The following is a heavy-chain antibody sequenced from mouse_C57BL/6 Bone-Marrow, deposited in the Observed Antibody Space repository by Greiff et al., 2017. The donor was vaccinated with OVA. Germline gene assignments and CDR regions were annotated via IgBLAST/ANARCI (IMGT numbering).Heavy chain of an antibody. CDR2: IRSKSNNYAT. CDR1: GFSFNTYA. CDR3: VRHGITTDWCFDV. V-gene: IGHV10-1*01. J-gene: IGHJ1*03. D-gene: IGHD1-1*01. Sequence: EVQRVESGGGLVQPKGSLKLSCEASGFSFNTYAMNWVRQAPGKGLEWVARIRSKSNNYATNDTDSVKERFNISRDDSESMLYLQMNNLITEVTSMYYFVRHGITTDWCFDVWGTGTTVTVSS.